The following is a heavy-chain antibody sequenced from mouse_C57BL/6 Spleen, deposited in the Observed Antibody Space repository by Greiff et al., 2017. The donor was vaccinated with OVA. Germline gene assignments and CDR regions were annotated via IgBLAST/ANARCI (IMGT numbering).Heavy chain of an antibody. CDR1: GYTFTSYW. V-gene: IGHV1-53*01. CDR3: ARSAPYYGSSPFDY. D-gene: IGHD1-1*01. J-gene: IGHJ2*01. CDR2: INPSNGGT. Sequence: QVQLQQPGTELVKPGASVKLSCKASGYTFTSYWMHWVKQRPGQGLEWIGNINPSNGGTNYNEKFKSKATLTVAKSSSNAYMQLSSLTSEDSAVYYCARSAPYYGSSPFDYWGQGTTLTVSS.